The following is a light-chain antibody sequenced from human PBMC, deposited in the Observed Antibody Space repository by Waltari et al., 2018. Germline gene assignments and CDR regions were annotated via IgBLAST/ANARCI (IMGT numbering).Light chain of an antibody. J-gene: IGKJ1*01. V-gene: IGKV3-20*01. CDR3: QRYGTLPAT. CDR1: QRVSRT. Sequence: EIVLTQSPGTLSLSPGERATLSCRASQRVSRTLAWYQQKPGQAPRLLIYDASTRATGIPDRFSGGGSWTDFSLTVSRLEPEDFAVYYCQRYGTLPATFGQGTKVEIK. CDR2: DAS.